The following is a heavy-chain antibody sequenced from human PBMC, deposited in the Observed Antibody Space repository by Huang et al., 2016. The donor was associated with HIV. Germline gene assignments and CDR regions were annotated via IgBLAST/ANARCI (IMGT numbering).Heavy chain of an antibody. CDR3: AKDRQYYYDSSGFYPHEGFDI. CDR2: ISYHGGNK. Sequence: QVQLVESGGGVVQPGRSLRLSCAVSGFMFRSYAMHWVRQAPGKGLEWVALISYHGGNKYYADSVKGRFTISRDNSGNTLFLQMISLRAEDTAMYYCAKDRQYYYDSSGFYPHEGFDIWGQGTMVTISS. CDR1: GFMFRSYA. V-gene: IGHV3-30-3*01. J-gene: IGHJ3*02. D-gene: IGHD3-22*01.